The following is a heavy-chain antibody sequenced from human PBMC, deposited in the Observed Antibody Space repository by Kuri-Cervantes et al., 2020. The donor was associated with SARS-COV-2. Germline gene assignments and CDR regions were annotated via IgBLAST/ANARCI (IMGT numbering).Heavy chain of an antibody. V-gene: IGHV3-11*04. Sequence: GESLKISCEASGFRFTEYFMSWIRQTPGEGLDYISYVSSSGSSKYYADSVKGRFTISRDNAKNSLYLQMDSLRVEDTAVYFCANQPGYDFWSGYSYWGQGTLVTVSS. J-gene: IGHJ4*02. CDR1: GFRFTEYF. CDR2: VSSSGSSK. CDR3: ANQPGYDFWSGYSY. D-gene: IGHD3-3*01.